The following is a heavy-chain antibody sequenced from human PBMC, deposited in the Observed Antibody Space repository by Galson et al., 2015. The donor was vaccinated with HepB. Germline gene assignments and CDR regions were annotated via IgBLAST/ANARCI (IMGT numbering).Heavy chain of an antibody. Sequence: SLRLSCAASGFTFSSYSMNWVRQAPGKGLEWVSSISSSSSYIYYADSVKGRFTISRDNAKNSLYLQMNSLRAEDTAVYYCARSGVRDGGYSDYWGQGTLVTVSS. V-gene: IGHV3-21*01. J-gene: IGHJ4*02. CDR3: ARSGVRDGGYSDY. CDR2: ISSSSSYI. D-gene: IGHD3-22*01. CDR1: GFTFSSYS.